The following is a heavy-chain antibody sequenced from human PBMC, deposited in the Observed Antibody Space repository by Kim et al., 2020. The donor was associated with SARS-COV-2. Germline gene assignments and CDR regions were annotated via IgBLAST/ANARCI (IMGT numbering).Heavy chain of an antibody. CDR3: ARHSDCNSFRCQSEYFQQ. CDR1: GFTFNDHY. V-gene: IGHV3-11*03. J-gene: IGHJ1*01. CDR2: ISGDSSYS. D-gene: IGHD2-2*01. Sequence: GGSLRLSCEASGFTFNDHYISWIRQAPGKGLEWVSYISGDSSYSYYADSVKGRFSISIDTAKKSVYLQMNSLRVDDTATYYCARHSDCNSFRCQSEYFQQRGRRALVTV.